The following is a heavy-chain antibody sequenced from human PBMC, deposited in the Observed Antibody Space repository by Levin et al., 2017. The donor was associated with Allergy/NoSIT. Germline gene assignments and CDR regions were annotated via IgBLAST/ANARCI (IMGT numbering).Heavy chain of an antibody. CDR3: ARQATGDYYGSGRSNYYYGMDV. Sequence: GESLKISCKGSGYSFTSYWIGWVRQMPGKGLEWMGIIYPGDSDTRYSPSFQGQVTISADKSISTAYLQWSSLKASDTAMYYCARQATGDYYGSGRSNYYYGMDVWGQGTTVTVSS. V-gene: IGHV5-51*01. J-gene: IGHJ6*02. CDR1: GYSFTSYW. CDR2: IYPGDSDT. D-gene: IGHD3-10*01.